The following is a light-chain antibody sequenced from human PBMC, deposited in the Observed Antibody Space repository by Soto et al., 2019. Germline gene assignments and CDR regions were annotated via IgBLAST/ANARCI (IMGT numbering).Light chain of an antibody. CDR2: HAS. Sequence: MSQAPATVSMSPREWSSVCCGASQSVSDKLAWYQKKPGQAPRLLIYHASARATGIPARFSGSGSGTEFTLTIGGLQSEDFAVYFWQQHNNWAPWTFGPGTKVDIK. CDR1: QSVSDK. V-gene: IGKV3-15*01. CDR3: QQHNNWAPWT. J-gene: IGKJ1*01.